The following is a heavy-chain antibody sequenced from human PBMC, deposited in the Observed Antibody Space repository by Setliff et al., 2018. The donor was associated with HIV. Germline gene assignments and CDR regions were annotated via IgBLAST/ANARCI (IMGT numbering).Heavy chain of an antibody. CDR2: IHHSGRT. CDR3: ARGRCSGGTCSGRYSYLHIDV. J-gene: IGHJ6*03. Sequence: PSETLSLTCAVYGASFSGYYWTWIRQSPGKGLEWIGEIHHSGRTDYNPSLTSRVTMSVDSSKKQFSLRLTSVAAADTAVYYCARGRCSGGTCSGRYSYLHIDVWGKGTTVTVSS. CDR1: GASFSGYY. D-gene: IGHD2-15*01. V-gene: IGHV4-34*01.